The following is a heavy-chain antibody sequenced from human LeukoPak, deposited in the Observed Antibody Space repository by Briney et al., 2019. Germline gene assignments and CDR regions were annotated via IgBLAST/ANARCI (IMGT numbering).Heavy chain of an antibody. CDR1: GYTFTGYY. CDR2: INPNSGGT. V-gene: IGHV1-2*02. CDR3: ARVANQTFDI. Sequence: ASVKVSCKASGYTFTGYYMHWVRQAPGQGLEWMGWINPNSGGTNYAQKFQGRVTMTRDTSTSTVYMELSSLRSEDTAVYYCARVANQTFDIWGQGTMVTVSS. D-gene: IGHD2-21*01. J-gene: IGHJ3*02.